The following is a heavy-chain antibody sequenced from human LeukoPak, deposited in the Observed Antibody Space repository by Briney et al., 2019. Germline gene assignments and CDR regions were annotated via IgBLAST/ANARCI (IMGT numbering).Heavy chain of an antibody. V-gene: IGHV3-23*01. D-gene: IGHD7-27*01. CDR3: AKAGNRGQYYFDY. J-gene: IGHJ4*02. CDR2: ISGSGGST. Sequence: AGGSLRLSCAASGFTFSSYAMSWVRQAPGKGLEWVSAISGSGGSTYYADSAKGRFTISRDNSKNTLYLQMNSLRAEDTAVYYCAKAGNRGQYYFDYWGQGTLVTVSS. CDR1: GFTFSSYA.